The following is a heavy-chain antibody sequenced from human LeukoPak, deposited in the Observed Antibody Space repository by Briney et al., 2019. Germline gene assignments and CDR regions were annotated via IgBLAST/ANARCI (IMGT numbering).Heavy chain of an antibody. CDR1: GYTFTGYY. Sequence: ASVKVSCKASGYTFTGYYMHWVRQAPGQGLEWMGWINPNSGGTNYAQKFQGRVTMTRDTSISTAYMELSRLRSDDTAVYYCAGRRWLQFSYYFDYWGQGTLVTVSS. CDR3: AGRRWLQFSYYFDY. CDR2: INPNSGGT. J-gene: IGHJ4*02. V-gene: IGHV1-2*02. D-gene: IGHD5-12*01.